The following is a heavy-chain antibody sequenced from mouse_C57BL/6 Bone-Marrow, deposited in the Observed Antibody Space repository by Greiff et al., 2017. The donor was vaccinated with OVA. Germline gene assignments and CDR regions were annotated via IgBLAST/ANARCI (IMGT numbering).Heavy chain of an antibody. V-gene: IGHV7-3*01. Sequence: EVQLVESGGGLVQPGDSLSLSCAASGFTFTNYYMSWVRQPPGKALEWSPFSRNKPNGSTTEYSASVKGRFTISRDNSQSILYLQMNALRAEDSATYYCARYKGRVAVDYFDYWGQGTALTVSS. CDR1: GFTFTNYY. D-gene: IGHD1-1*01. CDR3: ARYKGRVAVDYFDY. J-gene: IGHJ2*01. CDR2: SRNKPNGSTT.